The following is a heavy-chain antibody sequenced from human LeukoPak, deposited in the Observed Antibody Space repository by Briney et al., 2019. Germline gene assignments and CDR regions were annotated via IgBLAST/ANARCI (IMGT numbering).Heavy chain of an antibody. D-gene: IGHD2-2*01. V-gene: IGHV5-51*01. CDR2: IYPGDSDT. CDR3: ARNQLLWTWFYP. J-gene: IGHJ5*02. Sequence: KPGESLKISCKGSGYSFTSYWIGWVRQMPGKGLEWMGIIYPGDSDTRYSPSFQGQVTISADKSISTAYLPWSSLQASDTAMDYCARNQLLWTWFYPWGQGTPGNVSS. CDR1: GYSFTSYW.